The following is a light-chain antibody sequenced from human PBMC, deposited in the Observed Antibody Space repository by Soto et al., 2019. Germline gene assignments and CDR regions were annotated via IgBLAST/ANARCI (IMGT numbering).Light chain of an antibody. Sequence: SYELTQPPSVSVSPGQTASITCSGDKLGDKYACWYQQKPGQSPVLVIYQDSKRPSGIPERFSGSNSGNTATLTISGTQAMDEADYYCQAWDSSTRRPQFVVFGGGTKLTVL. CDR2: QDS. J-gene: IGLJ2*01. CDR1: KLGDKY. CDR3: QAWDSSTRRPQFVV. V-gene: IGLV3-1*01.